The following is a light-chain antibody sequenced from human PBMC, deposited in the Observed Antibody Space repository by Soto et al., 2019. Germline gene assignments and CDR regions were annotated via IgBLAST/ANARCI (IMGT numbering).Light chain of an antibody. CDR2: CAS. V-gene: IGKV3-20*01. CDR3: QQYGSSPRT. Sequence: EMVLTQSPGTLSLSPGERATLSCRASQSVSSSYLAWYQQKPGQAPRLLIYCASSRATGIPDRLSGSGSGTDFTLTISALEPEDFAVYYCQQYGSSPRTFGQGTRVEVK. J-gene: IGKJ1*01. CDR1: QSVSSSY.